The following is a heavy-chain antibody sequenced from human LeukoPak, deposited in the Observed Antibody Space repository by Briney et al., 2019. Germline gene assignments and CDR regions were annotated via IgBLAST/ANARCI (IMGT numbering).Heavy chain of an antibody. CDR1: GGSISSYY. D-gene: IGHD6-19*01. J-gene: IGHJ4*02. Sequence: SETLPPTCTVSGGSISSYYWNWIRQPPGKGLEWIGYIYYSGSTNYNPSLKSRVTISVDTSKNQFSLKLSSVTAADTAVYYCARHLGVAGTRYYFDYWGQGTLVTVSS. CDR3: ARHLGVAGTRYYFDY. CDR2: IYYSGST. V-gene: IGHV4-59*08.